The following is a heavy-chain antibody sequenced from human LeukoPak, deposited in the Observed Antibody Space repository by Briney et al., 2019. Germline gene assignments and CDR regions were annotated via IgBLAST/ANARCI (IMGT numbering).Heavy chain of an antibody. Sequence: GGSLRLSCAASGFTFSDYYMSWIPQAPGKGLEWVSYISSSGSTIYYADSVKGRFTISRDNAKNSLYLQMNSLRAEDTAVYYCARDDSSSLIFDYWGQGTLVTVSS. D-gene: IGHD6-13*01. CDR2: ISSSGSTI. CDR3: ARDDSSSLIFDY. CDR1: GFTFSDYY. J-gene: IGHJ4*02. V-gene: IGHV3-11*01.